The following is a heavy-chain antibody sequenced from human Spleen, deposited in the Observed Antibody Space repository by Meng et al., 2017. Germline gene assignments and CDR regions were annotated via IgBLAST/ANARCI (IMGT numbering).Heavy chain of an antibody. V-gene: IGHV4-30-4*01. CDR3: ARYLYGGSRYTNLFDA. CDR1: GGSISSSGYY. J-gene: IGHJ5*01. D-gene: IGHD2-15*01. Sequence: QLQLQESGPGLVKPSETLSLTCTVSGGSISSSGYYWGWIRQPPGKGLEWIGYKHYSGTTYYNPSLQSRVSMSVDTSKNQFSLTLSSVTAADTAVYWCARYLYGGSRYTNLFDAWGQGTLVTVSS. CDR2: KHYSGTT.